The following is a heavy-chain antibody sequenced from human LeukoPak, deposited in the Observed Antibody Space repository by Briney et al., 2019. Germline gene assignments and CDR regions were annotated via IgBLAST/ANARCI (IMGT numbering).Heavy chain of an antibody. CDR3: ATLYPQDDY. CDR1: GYTFTSYD. V-gene: IGHV1-8*01. Sequence: AASVKVSCKASGYTFTSYDINWVRQATGQGLEWMGWMNPNSGVTGYAQNFQGRVTMTRDTSISTAYMELSSLRSDDTAVYYCATLYPQDDYGGQGTLVTVSS. D-gene: IGHD2-2*02. J-gene: IGHJ4*02. CDR2: MNPNSGVT.